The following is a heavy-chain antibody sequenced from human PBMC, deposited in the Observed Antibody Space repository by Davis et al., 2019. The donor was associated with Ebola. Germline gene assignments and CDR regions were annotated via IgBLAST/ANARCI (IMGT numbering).Heavy chain of an antibody. V-gene: IGHV3-73*01. CDR1: GFTFSGSA. J-gene: IGHJ6*02. CDR2: IRSKANSYAT. Sequence: PGGPLRLSCAASGFTFSGSAMHWVRQASGKGLEWVGRIRSKANSYATAYAASVKGRFTISRDDSKNTTYLQMNSLKTEDTAVYYCTYGMDVWGQGTTVTVSS. CDR3: TYGMDV.